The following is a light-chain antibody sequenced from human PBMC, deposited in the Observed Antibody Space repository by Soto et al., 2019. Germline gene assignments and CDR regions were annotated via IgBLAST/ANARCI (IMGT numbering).Light chain of an antibody. CDR3: AAWDDSLNGHV. V-gene: IGLV1-44*01. CDR1: SSSIGTSS. J-gene: IGLJ1*01. Sequence: QSVLTQPHSASGTPGQRVTISCSGSSSSIGTSSVHWFQQLPGTAPKLLISTTNKRPSGVPERFSGSKSGTSASLAISGLQSEDEADYYCAAWDDSLNGHVFGTGTKLTVL. CDR2: TTN.